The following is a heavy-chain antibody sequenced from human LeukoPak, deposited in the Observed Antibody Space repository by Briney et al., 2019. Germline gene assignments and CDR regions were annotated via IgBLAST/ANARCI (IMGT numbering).Heavy chain of an antibody. CDR1: GFTLSGSA. V-gene: IGHV3-73*01. J-gene: IGHJ4*02. CDR3: TTGSAY. CDR2: IRSKANNYAT. Sequence: GGSLRLSCAASGFTLSGSAMSWVRQASGKGLEWVGRIRSKANNYATEYAASVKGRFTISRDDSKNTAYLQMNSLKTEDTAVYYCTTGSAYWGQGTLVTVSS. D-gene: IGHD1-14*01.